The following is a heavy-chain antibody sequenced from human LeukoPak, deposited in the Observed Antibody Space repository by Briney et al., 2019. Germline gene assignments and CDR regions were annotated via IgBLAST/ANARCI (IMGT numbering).Heavy chain of an antibody. J-gene: IGHJ4*02. V-gene: IGHV1-3*01. D-gene: IGHD6-19*01. CDR2: INAGNGNT. Sequence: ASVKVSCKASGYTFTSSAMHWVRQAPGQRLEWMGWINAGNGNTKYSQKFQGRVTITRDTSASTAYMELSSLRSEDTAVYYCARATQWLVLFDYWGEGTLVTVSS. CDR1: GYTFTSSA. CDR3: ARATQWLVLFDY.